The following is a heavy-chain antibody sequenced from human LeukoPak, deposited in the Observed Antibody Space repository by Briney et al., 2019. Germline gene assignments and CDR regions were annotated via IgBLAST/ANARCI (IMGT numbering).Heavy chain of an antibody. CDR3: AEDRGSVPPSQY. V-gene: IGHV3-23*01. CDR1: GFTFSSYA. Sequence: PGGSLRLSCAASGFTFSSYAMSWVRQAPGKGQEWVSLITGTGDSTYYADSVKGRFTISRDNSKNTLYLQMNSLRAEDTAVYYCAEDRGSVPPSQYWGQGALVTVSS. J-gene: IGHJ4*02. CDR2: ITGTGDST.